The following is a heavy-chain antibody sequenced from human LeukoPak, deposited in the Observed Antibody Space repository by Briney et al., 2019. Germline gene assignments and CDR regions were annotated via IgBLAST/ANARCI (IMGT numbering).Heavy chain of an antibody. V-gene: IGHV5-51*01. Sequence: GASRQISCQGSGSSFTSYWSGGVRQLPGKGREWLGIIYPGDSETRYSPSFQGQVTISADKSNSTAYLQWSSLKASDTAMYYCASLDGDTAIGDIDYWGQGTLVTVSS. J-gene: IGHJ4*02. D-gene: IGHD5-18*01. CDR2: IYPGDSET. CDR3: ASLDGDTAIGDIDY. CDR1: GSSFTSYW.